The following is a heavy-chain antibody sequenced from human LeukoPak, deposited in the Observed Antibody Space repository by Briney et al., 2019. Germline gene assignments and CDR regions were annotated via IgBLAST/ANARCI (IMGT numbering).Heavy chain of an antibody. CDR3: ARRIQLWYAYSWFAP. CDR1: GFTVSSYW. V-gene: IGHV3-7*04. CDR2: IKQDGSEK. J-gene: IGHJ5*02. Sequence: GGSLRLSCAASGFTVSSYWMSWVRQAPGKGLEWVANIKQDGSEKYYVDSVKGRFTISRDNAKNSLYLQMNSLRDEDPAVYYCARRIQLWYAYSWFAPWGQGRLVTVSS. D-gene: IGHD5-18*01.